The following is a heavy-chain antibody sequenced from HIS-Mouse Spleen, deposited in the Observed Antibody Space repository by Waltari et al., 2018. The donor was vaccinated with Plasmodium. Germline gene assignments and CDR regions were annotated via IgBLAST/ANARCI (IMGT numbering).Heavy chain of an antibody. CDR2: IKQDGREK. CDR3: ASSWYWYFDL. V-gene: IGHV3-7*01. CDR1: GFTFCRYW. Sequence: EVQLVESGGGLVQPGGSLRLSCAASGFTFCRYWMSWVRQAPGKGLEWVANIKQDGREKYYVDSVKGRFTISRDNAKNSLYLQMNSLRAEDTAVYYCASSWYWYFDLWGRGTLVTVSS. J-gene: IGHJ2*01. D-gene: IGHD6-13*01.